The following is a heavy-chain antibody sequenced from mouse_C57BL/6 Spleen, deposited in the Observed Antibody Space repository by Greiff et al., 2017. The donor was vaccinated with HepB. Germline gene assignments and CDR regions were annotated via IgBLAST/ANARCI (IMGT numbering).Heavy chain of an antibody. Sequence: QVQLQQSGAELVRPGSSVKLSCKASGYTFTSYWMHWVKQRPIQGLEWIGNIDPSDSETHYNQKFKDKATLTVDKSSSTAYMQLSSLTSEDSAVYYCARGAGTSGYFDYWGQGTTLTVSS. CDR2: IDPSDSET. J-gene: IGHJ2*01. CDR3: ARGAGTSGYFDY. D-gene: IGHD4-1*01. CDR1: GYTFTSYW. V-gene: IGHV1-52*01.